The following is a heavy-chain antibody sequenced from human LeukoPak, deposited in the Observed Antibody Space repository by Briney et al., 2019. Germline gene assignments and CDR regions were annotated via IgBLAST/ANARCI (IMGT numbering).Heavy chain of an antibody. Sequence: GGCLRLSCAASGCTFDDYAMPWVRQAPGKGLEWVSGISWNSGSIGYADSVKGRFTISRDHAKNSLYLQMNSLRAEDTALYYCAKDMAYDSSGYGFDYWGQGTLVTVSS. V-gene: IGHV3-9*01. CDR2: ISWNSGSI. CDR1: GCTFDDYA. D-gene: IGHD3-22*01. J-gene: IGHJ4*02. CDR3: AKDMAYDSSGYGFDY.